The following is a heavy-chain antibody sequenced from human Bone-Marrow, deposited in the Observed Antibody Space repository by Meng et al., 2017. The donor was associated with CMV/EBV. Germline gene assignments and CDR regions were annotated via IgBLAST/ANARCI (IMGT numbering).Heavy chain of an antibody. V-gene: IGHV3-48*03. D-gene: IGHD4-17*01. CDR2: ISSSGSTI. J-gene: IGHJ4*02. CDR3: ARLTYGEGGVEY. CDR1: GFTFSSYE. Sequence: GGSLRLSCAASGFTFSSYEMNWVRQAPGKGLEWVSYISSSGSTIYYADSVKGRFTISRDNAKNSLYLQMNSLRAEDTAVYYCARLTYGEGGVEYWGQGTLVTVSS.